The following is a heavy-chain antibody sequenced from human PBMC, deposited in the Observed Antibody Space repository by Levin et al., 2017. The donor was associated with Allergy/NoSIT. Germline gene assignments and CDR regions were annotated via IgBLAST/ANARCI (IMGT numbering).Heavy chain of an antibody. Sequence: QTLSLTCTFSGFSLNTSGVGVGWIRQPPGKALEWLALIYWDDAKHYSPSLKNRLTITNDTSKNQVVLTMTNMDPVDTATYYCANRLPPKYYDILTSYPDAFDIWGQGTMVTVSS. CDR3: ANRLPPKYYDILTSYPDAFDI. D-gene: IGHD3-9*01. V-gene: IGHV2-5*02. CDR2: IYWDDAK. J-gene: IGHJ3*02. CDR1: GFSLNTSGVG.